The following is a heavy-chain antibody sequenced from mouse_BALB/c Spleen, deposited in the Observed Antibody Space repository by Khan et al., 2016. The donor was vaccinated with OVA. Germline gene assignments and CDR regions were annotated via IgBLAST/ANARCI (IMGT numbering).Heavy chain of an antibody. CDR2: IGYSGST. CDR3: SRLGPGFTY. J-gene: IGHJ3*01. D-gene: IGHD4-1*01. Sequence: EVQLQESGPGLVKSSQSLSLTCTVTGYSITSDYAWNWIRQFPGNKLEWMGYIGYSGSTSYSQSLKSRISITRDTSKNQFFLQLNSVTTEDTATYYCSRLGPGFTYWGQGTLVTVSA. CDR1: GYSITSDYA. V-gene: IGHV3-2*02.